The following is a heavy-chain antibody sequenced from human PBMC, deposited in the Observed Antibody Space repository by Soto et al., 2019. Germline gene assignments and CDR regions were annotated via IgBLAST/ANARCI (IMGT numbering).Heavy chain of an antibody. CDR1: GGSISSRSYY. D-gene: IGHD4-4*01. CDR3: ARAVGTVTYNWFDP. V-gene: IGHV4-39*01. Sequence: SQTLSLTCTVSGGSISSRSYYWGWIRQTPGKGLEWIGSIFYSGSTYYNPSLKSRVTISVDTSKNQFSLKLSSVTAADTAVYYCARAVGTVTYNWFDPWGQGTPVTVSS. J-gene: IGHJ5*02. CDR2: IFYSGST.